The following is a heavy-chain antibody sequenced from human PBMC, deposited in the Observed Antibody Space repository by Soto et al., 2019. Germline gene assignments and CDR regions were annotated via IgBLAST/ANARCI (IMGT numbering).Heavy chain of an antibody. V-gene: IGHV3-74*01. CDR1: GFALSRYW. CDR2: INSGGNIT. CDR3: ARRLGSPYFYYGLDV. Sequence: PGWSLRLSCTASGFALSRYWMYWVRQVPGKGLVWVSHINSGGNITPYADSVRGRFTISRDNSKNTLYPDMHSLTTDDTAVYFCARRLGSPYFYYGLDVWGHGTTVTVSS. D-gene: IGHD2-21*01. J-gene: IGHJ6*02.